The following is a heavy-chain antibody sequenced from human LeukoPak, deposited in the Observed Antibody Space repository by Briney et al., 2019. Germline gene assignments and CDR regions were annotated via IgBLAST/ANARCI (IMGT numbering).Heavy chain of an antibody. CDR2: ISWDGGST. CDR1: GFTFDDYT. D-gene: IGHD5-18*01. CDR3: AKDRHSGYSYAVDY. J-gene: IGHJ4*02. Sequence: GGSLRLSCAASGFTFDDYTMHWVRQAPGKGLEWVSLISWDGGSTYYADSVKGRFTISRDNSKNSLYLQMNSLRTEDTALYYCAKDRHSGYSYAVDYWGRGSLFTVSS. V-gene: IGHV3-43*01.